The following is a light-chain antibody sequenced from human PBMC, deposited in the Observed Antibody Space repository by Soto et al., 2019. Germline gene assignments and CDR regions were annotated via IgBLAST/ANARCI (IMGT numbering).Light chain of an antibody. CDR2: RNN. CDR1: NSNIGSNT. V-gene: IGLV1-47*01. J-gene: IGLJ2*01. CDR3: AAWDDSLSAYVV. Sequence: QSVLTQPPSASGTPGQRVTISCSGSNSNIGSNTVNWYQQFPGTAPKLLIYRNNQRPSGVPDRFSGSKSGTSASLAISGLRSEDEADYYCAAWDDSLSAYVVFGGGTKVTVL.